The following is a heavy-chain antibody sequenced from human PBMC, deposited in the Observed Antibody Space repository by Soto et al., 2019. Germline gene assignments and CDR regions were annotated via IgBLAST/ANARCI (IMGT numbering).Heavy chain of an antibody. D-gene: IGHD5-12*01. CDR1: GYSISSCCF. V-gene: IGHV4-38-2*02. CDR3: ARESYSGYHSYDY. J-gene: IGHJ4*02. Sequence: SETLSLTCAVSGYSISSCCFWGLIRQPPVKGLEWISNMYHDGNTHYNPSLKSRVTMSVDTSKNQFSLKLNSVTAADTAVYYCARESYSGYHSYDYWGQGILVTVSS. CDR2: MYHDGNT.